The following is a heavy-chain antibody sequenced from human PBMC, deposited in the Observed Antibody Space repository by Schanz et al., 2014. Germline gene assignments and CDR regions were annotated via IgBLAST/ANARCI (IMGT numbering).Heavy chain of an antibody. CDR1: GFTFSNAW. D-gene: IGHD6-13*01. CDR2: ISANDYDT. Sequence: EAQVVESGGGLVKPGGSLRLSCVASGFTFSNAWMNWVRQGPGNRLEWVSAISANDYDTYYAPSVKGRFTVSRDNSKNTVYLQMNSLRAEDTAVYYCARDRQQLVGRIGYYYGMDVWGQGTTVTVSS. V-gene: IGHV3-21*01. J-gene: IGHJ6*02. CDR3: ARDRQQLVGRIGYYYGMDV.